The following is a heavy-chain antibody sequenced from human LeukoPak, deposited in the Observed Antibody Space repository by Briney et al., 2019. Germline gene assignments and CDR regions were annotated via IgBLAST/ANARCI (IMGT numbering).Heavy chain of an antibody. V-gene: IGHV3-21*01. CDR2: INSTSSYI. CDR3: ARDFSPSIFGVPDAFDI. J-gene: IGHJ3*02. Sequence: GGSLRLSCAASGFTFSSYSMNWVRQAPGKGLEWVSSINSTSSYIYYADSVKGRFTISRDNAKNSLYLQMNSLRAEDTAVYYCARDFSPSIFGVPDAFDIWGQGTMVTVSS. CDR1: GFTFSSYS. D-gene: IGHD3-3*01.